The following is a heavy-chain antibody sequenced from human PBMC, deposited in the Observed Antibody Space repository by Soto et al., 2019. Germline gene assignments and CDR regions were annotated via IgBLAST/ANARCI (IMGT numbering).Heavy chain of an antibody. V-gene: IGHV1-69*13. D-gene: IGHD3-22*01. J-gene: IGHJ5*02. CDR3: ARDFGSGSWWFDP. CDR1: GGTLSSYA. Sequence: GASVEVSCKASGGTLSSYASRWVRQAPGQGLEWMGGIIPIFGTANYAQKFQGRVTITADESTSTAYMELSSLRSEDTAVYYCARDFGSGSWWFDPWGQGTLVTVSS. CDR2: IIPIFGTA.